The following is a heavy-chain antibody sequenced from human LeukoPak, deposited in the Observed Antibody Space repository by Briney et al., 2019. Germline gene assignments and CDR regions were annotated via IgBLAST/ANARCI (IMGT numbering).Heavy chain of an antibody. CDR2: ISSSSSYI. V-gene: IGHV3-21*01. D-gene: IGHD6-13*01. Sequence: PGGSLRLSCAASGFTFSSYSMNWVRQAPGKGLEWVSSISSSSSYIYYADSVKGRFTISRDNAKNSLYLQMNSLRAEDTAVYYCARDLGGLRGSSSSYGMDVWGQGTTVTVSS. J-gene: IGHJ6*02. CDR3: ARDLGGLRGSSSSYGMDV. CDR1: GFTFSSYS.